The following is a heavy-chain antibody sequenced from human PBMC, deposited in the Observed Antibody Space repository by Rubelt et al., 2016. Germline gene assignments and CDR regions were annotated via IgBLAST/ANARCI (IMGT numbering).Heavy chain of an antibody. V-gene: IGHV1-18*01. CDR2: ISAYNGNT. CDR3: AREVAVAGTHWYFDL. Sequence: WVRQAPGQGLEWMGWISAYNGNTNYAQKLQGRVTMTTDTSTSTAYMELGSLRSDDTAVYYCAREVAVAGTHWYFDLWGRGTLVTVSS. J-gene: IGHJ2*01. D-gene: IGHD6-19*01.